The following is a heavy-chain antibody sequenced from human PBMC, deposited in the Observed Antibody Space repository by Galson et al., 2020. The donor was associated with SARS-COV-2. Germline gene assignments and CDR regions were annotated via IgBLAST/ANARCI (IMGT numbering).Heavy chain of an antibody. V-gene: IGHV2-70*04. J-gene: IGHJ4*02. CDR1: GFSLSTSGMR. Sequence: SGPTLLKPTQTLTLPCTFSGFSLSTSGMRVSWIRQPPGKALEWLARIDWDDDKFYSTSLKTRPTISKDTSKNQVVLTMTNMDPVDTATYYGARAHYDMLTGYSREVDYWGQGTLVTGAS. D-gene: IGHD3-9*01. CDR2: IDWDDDK. CDR3: ARAHYDMLTGYSREVDY.